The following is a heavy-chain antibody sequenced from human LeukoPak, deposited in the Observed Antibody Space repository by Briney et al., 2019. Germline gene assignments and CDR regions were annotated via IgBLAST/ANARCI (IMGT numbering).Heavy chain of an antibody. CDR2: TYYRSDWYS. Sequence: PSQTLSLTCAISGDSVSSNSVAWNWIRQSPSRGLEWLGRTYYRSDWYSDYAVSVKSRVSITPDTAKNQFSLQLNSVTPEDTAIYYCAREGSYFDYWGQGTLVTVSS. J-gene: IGHJ4*02. CDR3: AREGSYFDY. V-gene: IGHV6-1*01. CDR1: GDSVSSNSVA.